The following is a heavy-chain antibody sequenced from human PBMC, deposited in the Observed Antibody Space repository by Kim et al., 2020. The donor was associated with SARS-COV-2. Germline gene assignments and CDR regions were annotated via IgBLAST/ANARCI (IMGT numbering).Heavy chain of an antibody. CDR3: ASQLRITMIGVVHYAFDI. J-gene: IGHJ3*02. Sequence: ASVKVSCKASGYTFTGYYMHWVRQAPGQGLEWMGWINPNSGGTNYAQKFQGRVTMTRDTSISTAYMELSRLRSDDTAVYYCASQLRITMIGVVHYAFDIWGQGTMVTVSS. CDR1: GYTFTGYY. CDR2: INPNSGGT. V-gene: IGHV1-2*02. D-gene: IGHD3-22*01.